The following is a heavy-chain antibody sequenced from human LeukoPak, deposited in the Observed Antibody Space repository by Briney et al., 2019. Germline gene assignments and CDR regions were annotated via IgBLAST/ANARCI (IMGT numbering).Heavy chain of an antibody. CDR3: ARGSTVTTNFYYYYYMDA. CDR2: ISSSGSTI. Sequence: GGSLRLSCAASGFTFSSYEMNWVRQAPGKGLEWVSYISSSGSTIYYADSVKGRFTISRDNAKNSLYLQMNSLRAEDTAVYYCARGSTVTTNFYYYYYMDAWGKGTTVTVSS. V-gene: IGHV3-48*03. CDR1: GFTFSSYE. D-gene: IGHD4-17*01. J-gene: IGHJ6*03.